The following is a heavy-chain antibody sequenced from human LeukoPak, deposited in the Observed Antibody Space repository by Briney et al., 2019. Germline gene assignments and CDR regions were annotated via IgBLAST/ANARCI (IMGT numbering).Heavy chain of an antibody. J-gene: IGHJ5*02. CDR1: GFNFTGYA. CDR3: ARDSDVDYTTSPGWFDP. CDR2: VSSDGSNK. D-gene: IGHD2-2*02. V-gene: IGHV3-30*01. Sequence: PGRSLRLSCAAHGFNFTGYAMNWFRQAAGQGLQWVAVVSSDGSNKFYADSVKGRFTVSRDNSKDTLFLQMNSLRTEDTALYNCARDSDVDYTTSPGWFDPWGQGTLSPSPQ.